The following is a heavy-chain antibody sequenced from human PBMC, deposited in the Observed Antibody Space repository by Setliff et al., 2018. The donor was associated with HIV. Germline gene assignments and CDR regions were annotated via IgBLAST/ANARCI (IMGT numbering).Heavy chain of an antibody. CDR3: AKGGGLSFRYHDWFVKI. Sequence: GESLTLSCKDSGDKYNNYWLGWVRQMPGEGLEWIGVIYPSESDTRYSPSFKGQVTISADKSINTAYLQWSGLRASDTAMYYCAKGGGLSFRYHDWFVKIWGQGTLVTVSS. V-gene: IGHV5-51*01. CDR2: IYPSESDT. D-gene: IGHD3-9*01. J-gene: IGHJ3*02. CDR1: GDKYNNYW.